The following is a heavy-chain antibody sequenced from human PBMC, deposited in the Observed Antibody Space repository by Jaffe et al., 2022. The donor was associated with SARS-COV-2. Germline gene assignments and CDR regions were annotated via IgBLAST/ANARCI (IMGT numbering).Heavy chain of an antibody. D-gene: IGHD3-9*01. CDR2: ISSSSSYI. Sequence: EVQLVESGGGLVKPGGSLRLSCAASGFTFSSYSMNWVRQAPGKGLEWVSSISSSSSYIHYADSVKGRFTISRDNAKNSLYLQMNSLRAEDTAVYYCAREDSYYDISSHYYYYMDVWGKGTTVTVSS. V-gene: IGHV3-21*01. CDR3: AREDSYYDISSHYYYYMDV. J-gene: IGHJ6*03. CDR1: GFTFSSYS.